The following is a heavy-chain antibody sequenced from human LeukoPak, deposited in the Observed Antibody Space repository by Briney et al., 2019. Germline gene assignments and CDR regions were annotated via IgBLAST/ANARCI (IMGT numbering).Heavy chain of an antibody. CDR1: GGSTSSYY. Sequence: SETLSLTCTVSGGSTSSYYWSWIRQPPGKGLEWIGYIYYSGSTNYNPSLKSRVTISVDTSKNQFSLKLSSVTAADTAVYYCAAGNYGMDVWGQGTTVTVSS. V-gene: IGHV4-59*13. CDR2: IYYSGST. CDR3: AAGNYGMDV. J-gene: IGHJ6*02.